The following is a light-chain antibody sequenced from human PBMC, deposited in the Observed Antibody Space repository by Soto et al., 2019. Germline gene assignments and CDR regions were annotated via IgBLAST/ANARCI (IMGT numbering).Light chain of an antibody. J-gene: IGKJ1*01. CDR2: QAS. V-gene: IGKV1-5*03. CDR3: QQSYSTPWT. Sequence: DIQMTQSPSTLSASVGGRVTITCRASQSISNRLAWYQQRPGKAPKLLIYQASSLEYGVPSRFSGSGSGTDFTLTIISLQPEDLATYYCQQSYSTPWTFGQGSRVEIK. CDR1: QSISNR.